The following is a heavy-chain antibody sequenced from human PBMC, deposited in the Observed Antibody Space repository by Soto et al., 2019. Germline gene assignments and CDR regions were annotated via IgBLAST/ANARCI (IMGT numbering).Heavy chain of an antibody. CDR1: GFSLSNARMG. D-gene: IGHD3-16*01. CDR2: IFSNDEK. CDR3: ARIQGGDFEHYDAFDI. V-gene: IGHV2-26*01. Sequence: SGPTLVNPTETLTLTCTVSGFSLSNARMGVSWIRQPPGKALEWLAHIFSNDEKSYSTSLKSRLTISKDTSKSQVVLTMTNMDPVATATYYCARIQGGDFEHYDAFDIWGQGTMVTVSS. J-gene: IGHJ3*02.